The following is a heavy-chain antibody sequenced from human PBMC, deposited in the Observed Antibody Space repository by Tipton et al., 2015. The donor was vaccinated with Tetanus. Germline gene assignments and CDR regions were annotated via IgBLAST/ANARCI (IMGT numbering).Heavy chain of an antibody. CDR3: ARGGILPARGINFDY. CDR2: IGRSRGFT. Sequence: SLRLSCAGSGFTFSDYRLNWIRQAPGKGLEWVASIGRSRGFTYYADSVKGRFTISRDNAKTSVYLQMSSLRAEDTSVYYCARGGILPARGINFDYWGQGIMVIVSS. CDR1: GFTFSDYR. V-gene: IGHV3-21*01. J-gene: IGHJ4*02. D-gene: IGHD2/OR15-2a*01.